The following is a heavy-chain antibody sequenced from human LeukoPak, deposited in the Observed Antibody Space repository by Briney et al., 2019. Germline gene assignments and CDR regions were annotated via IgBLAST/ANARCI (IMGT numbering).Heavy chain of an antibody. CDR3: ARVTRRAAGAENWFDP. V-gene: IGHV1-69*05. J-gene: IGHJ5*02. CDR2: IIPIFGTA. CDR1: GGTFSSYA. Sequence: SVKVSCKPSGGTFSSYAISWVRQAPGQGLEWVGGIIPIFGTANYAQKFQGRVTITTDESTSTAYMELSSLRSEDTAVYYCARVTRRAAGAENWFDPWGQGTLVTVSS. D-gene: IGHD6-13*01.